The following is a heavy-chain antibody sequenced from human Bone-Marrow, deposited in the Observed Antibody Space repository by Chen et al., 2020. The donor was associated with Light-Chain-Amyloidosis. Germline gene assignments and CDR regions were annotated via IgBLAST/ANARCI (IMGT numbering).Heavy chain of an antibody. CDR3: AKDPLHSSSGAFDI. V-gene: IGHV3-9*03. D-gene: IGHD6-6*01. J-gene: IGHJ3*02. CDR1: GFTFDDYA. Sequence: EVQLVESGGGLVQPGRSLRLSCAASGFTFDDYAMHWVRQAPGKGLEWVSGISLNSGSIGYADSVKGRFTISRDNAKNSLYLQMNSLRAEDMALYYCAKDPLHSSSGAFDIWGQGTMVTVSS. CDR2: ISLNSGSI.